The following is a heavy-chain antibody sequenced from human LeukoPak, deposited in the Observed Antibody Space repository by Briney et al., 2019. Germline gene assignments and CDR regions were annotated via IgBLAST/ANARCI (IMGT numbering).Heavy chain of an antibody. Sequence: GGSLRLSCAASGFTFSSYAMVWVRQAPGTGLEWVSTISGSGGSTYYADSVKGRFTISRDNSKNTLSLQMNSLRAEDTAIYYCVKPISPTAQGIFDFWGPGTLVTVSS. CDR2: ISGSGGST. CDR1: GFTFSSYA. J-gene: IGHJ4*02. CDR3: VKPISPTAQGIFDF. V-gene: IGHV3-23*01. D-gene: IGHD5-18*01.